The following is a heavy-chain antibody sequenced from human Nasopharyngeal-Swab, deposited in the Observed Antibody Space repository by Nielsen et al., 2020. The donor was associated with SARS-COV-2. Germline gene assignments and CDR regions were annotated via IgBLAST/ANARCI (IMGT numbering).Heavy chain of an antibody. CDR1: GYTFTSYY. D-gene: IGHD6-19*01. Sequence: ASVKVSCNASGYTFTSYYMHWVRQAPGQGLEWMGIINPSGGSTSYAQKFQGRVTMTRDTSTSTVYMELSSLRSEDTAVYYCATGSIAVAGTYWFDPWGQGTLVTVSS. V-gene: IGHV1-46*01. CDR3: ATGSIAVAGTYWFDP. J-gene: IGHJ5*02. CDR2: INPSGGST.